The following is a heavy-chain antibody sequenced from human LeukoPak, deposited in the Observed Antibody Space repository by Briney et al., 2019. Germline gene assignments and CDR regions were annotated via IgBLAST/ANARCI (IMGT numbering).Heavy chain of an antibody. CDR3: ARGGGYTISWYLETFDI. CDR1: GFTISDYY. Sequence: GGSLSLSCAVSGFTISDYYMSWIRQAPGKGLEWVSYICYSGTTIYYPDSGKGGFTISRATSKNSLYLQMISQRAAEPAYYYCARGGGYTISWYLETFDIWGRGTMVTVSS. D-gene: IGHD6-13*01. V-gene: IGHV3-11*04. J-gene: IGHJ3*02. CDR2: ICYSGTTI.